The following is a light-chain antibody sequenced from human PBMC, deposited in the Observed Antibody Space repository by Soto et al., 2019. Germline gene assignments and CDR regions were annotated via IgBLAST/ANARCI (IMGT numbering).Light chain of an antibody. CDR1: SRDVGGYNY. V-gene: IGLV2-11*01. Sequence: ALTQPRSVSGSPGQSVTIACTGTSRDVGGYNYVSWYQQHPGKAPKLMIYDVSKRPSGVPDRFSGSKSGNTASLTISGLQAEDEADYYCCSYAGSYSYVVGTGTKV. CDR3: CSYAGSYSYV. CDR2: DVS. J-gene: IGLJ1*01.